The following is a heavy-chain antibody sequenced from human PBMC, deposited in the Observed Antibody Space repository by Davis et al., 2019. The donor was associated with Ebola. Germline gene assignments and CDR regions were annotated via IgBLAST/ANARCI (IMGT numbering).Heavy chain of an antibody. D-gene: IGHD6-6*01. CDR2: ISSSSSYI. CDR3: ARSSIAARPGYYYGMDV. CDR1: GFTFSSYE. Sequence: GESLKISCAASGFTFSSYEMNWVRQAPGKGLEWVSSISSSSSYIYYADSVKGRFTISRDNAKNSLYLQMNSLRAEDTAVYYCARSSIAARPGYYYGMDVWGQGTTVTVSS. J-gene: IGHJ6*02. V-gene: IGHV3-21*01.